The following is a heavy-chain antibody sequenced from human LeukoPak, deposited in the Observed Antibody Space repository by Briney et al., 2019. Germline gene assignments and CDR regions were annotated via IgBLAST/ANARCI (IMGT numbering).Heavy chain of an antibody. CDR1: GFTFSSYG. CDR3: VKSYSGSYFRLFDS. Sequence: GGSLRLSCAASGFTFSSYGMHWVRQAPGKGLEWVTVISYDGSNEYFADSVKGRFTISRDNSRNTLYLQMNSLRAEDTAVYYCVKSYSGSYFRLFDSWGQGTLVTVSS. V-gene: IGHV3-30*18. CDR2: ISYDGSNE. J-gene: IGHJ4*02. D-gene: IGHD1-26*01.